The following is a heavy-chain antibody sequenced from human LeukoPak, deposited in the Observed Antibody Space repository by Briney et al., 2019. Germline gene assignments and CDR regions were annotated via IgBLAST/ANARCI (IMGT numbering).Heavy chain of an antibody. J-gene: IGHJ3*02. CDR3: SRESGGRLDYYDSGRYVTAFDI. CDR1: GFTFSSYS. V-gene: IGHV3-23*01. CDR2: ISPSGGST. Sequence: GGSLRLSCAASGFTFSSYSMNWVRQAPGKGLEWVSTISPSGGSTFSADSVRGRFTISRDNSKSTLFLQMNSLRAEDTAVYYCSRESGGRLDYYDSGRYVTAFDIWGRGTLVTVSS. D-gene: IGHD3-22*01.